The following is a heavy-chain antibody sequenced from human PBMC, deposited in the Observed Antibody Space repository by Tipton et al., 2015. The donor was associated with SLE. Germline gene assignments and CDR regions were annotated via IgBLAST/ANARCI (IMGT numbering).Heavy chain of an antibody. D-gene: IGHD1-1*01. J-gene: IGHJ4*02. V-gene: IGHV4-59*08. CDR2: IYYSGSA. CDR1: GGSITSYY. CDR3: ARSWNDAPPDLGY. Sequence: LRLSCTVSGGSITSYYWSWIRQPPGKGLEWIGYIYYSGSANYNPSFKSRVTLSVDTSKNQISLKLTSVTAADTAVYYCARSWNDAPPDLGYWGQGTLVTVSS.